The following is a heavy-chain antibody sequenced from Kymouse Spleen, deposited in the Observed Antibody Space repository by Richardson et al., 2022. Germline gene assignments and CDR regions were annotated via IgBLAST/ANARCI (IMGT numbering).Heavy chain of an antibody. CDR1: GFTFSSYG. CDR2: ISYDGSNK. CDR3: AKGSITMVRGVRGT. V-gene: IGHV3-30*18. Sequence: QVQLVESGGGVVQPGRSLRLSCAASGFTFSSYGMHWVRQAPGKGLEWVAVISYDGSNKYYADSVKGRFTISRDNSKNTLYLQMNSLRAEDTAVYYCAKGSITMVRGVRGTGAREPWSPSPQ. D-gene: IGHD3-10*01. J-gene: IGHJ4*02.